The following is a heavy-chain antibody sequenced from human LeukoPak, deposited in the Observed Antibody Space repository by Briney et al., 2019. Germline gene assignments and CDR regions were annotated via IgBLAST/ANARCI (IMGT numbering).Heavy chain of an antibody. Sequence: HPGGSLRLSCAASGFTFSSYAMSWVRQAPGKGLEWVSAISGSGGSTYYADSVKGRFTISRDNSKNTLYLQKNSLRAEDTAVYYCATIRRWELLAFDIWGQGTMVTVSS. CDR3: ATIRRWELLAFDI. D-gene: IGHD1-26*01. CDR2: ISGSGGST. J-gene: IGHJ3*02. V-gene: IGHV3-23*01. CDR1: GFTFSSYA.